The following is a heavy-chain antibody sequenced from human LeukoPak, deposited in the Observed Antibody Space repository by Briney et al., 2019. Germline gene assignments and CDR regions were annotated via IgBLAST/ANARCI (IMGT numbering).Heavy chain of an antibody. CDR2: VDGGGGT. CDR3: AKQSAGSAAWYSLHYDF. Sequence: GGSLRLSCAASGFTLSSYAMTWARQAPGRGLEWVSSVDGGGGTYYADSVKGRFTISRDNSKDTLYLQMNGLRAEDTAVYFCAKQSAGSAAWYSLHYDFWGQGTLVTVSS. D-gene: IGHD6-13*01. V-gene: IGHV3-23*01. J-gene: IGHJ4*02. CDR1: GFTLSSYA.